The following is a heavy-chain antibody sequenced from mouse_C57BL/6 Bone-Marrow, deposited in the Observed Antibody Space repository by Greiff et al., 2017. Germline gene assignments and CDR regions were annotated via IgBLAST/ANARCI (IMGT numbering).Heavy chain of an antibody. J-gene: IGHJ1*03. CDR2: LCSKSNNYAT. Sequence: EVKLEESGGGLVQPKGSLKLSCAASGFSFNTYAMNWVRQAPGKGLEWVARLCSKSNNYATYYADSVKDRFTISRDDSKSLIYLQMNNLKAEDTAMYYSGRRGYGSSYRYFDVWGTGTTVTVSS. V-gene: IGHV10-1*01. CDR3: GRRGYGSSYRYFDV. D-gene: IGHD1-1*01. CDR1: GFSFNTYA.